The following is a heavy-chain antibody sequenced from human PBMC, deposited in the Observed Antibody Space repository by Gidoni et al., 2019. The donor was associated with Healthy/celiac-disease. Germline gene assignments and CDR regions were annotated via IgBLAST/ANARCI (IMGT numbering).Heavy chain of an antibody. CDR2: TSYSGST. CDR3: ARDWLHGSSQWFDP. CDR1: GGSISSGGYY. J-gene: IGHJ5*02. V-gene: IGHV4-31*03. D-gene: IGHD6-13*01. Sequence: QVQLQESGPGLVKPSQTLSLTCTVSGGSISSGGYYWSWIRQHPGKGLEWIGYTSYSGSTYYNPSLKSRVTISVDTSKNQFSLKLSSVTAADTAVYYCARDWLHGSSQWFDPWGQGTLVTVSS.